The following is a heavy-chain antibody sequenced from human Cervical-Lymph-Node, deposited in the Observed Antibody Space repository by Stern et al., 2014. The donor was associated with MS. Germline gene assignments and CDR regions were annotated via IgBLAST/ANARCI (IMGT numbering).Heavy chain of an antibody. Sequence: VQLVESGGGVVQPGRSLRLSCAASEITLRSYGIHWVRQAPGKGLEWVAGISHDGTDKDSAYSVKGRFIISRDNAKNTRNLQMNSLRAGDTAVYYCATDASYCVGDRCGSGTDYYYGLDVWGQGTTVIVSS. CDR1: EITLRSYG. CDR2: ISHDGTDK. CDR3: ATDASYCVGDRCGSGTDYYYGLDV. V-gene: IGHV3-30*03. J-gene: IGHJ6*02. D-gene: IGHD2-21*01.